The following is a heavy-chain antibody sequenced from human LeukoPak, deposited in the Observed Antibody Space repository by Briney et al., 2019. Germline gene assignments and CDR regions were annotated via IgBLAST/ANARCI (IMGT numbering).Heavy chain of an antibody. CDR2: INHSGST. Sequence: KPSETLSLTCAVYGGSSSGYYWSWIRQPPGKGLEWIGEINHSGSTNYNPSLKSRVTISVDTSKNQFSLKLSSVTAADTAVYYCARCITIFGVVISRPLDYWGQGTLVTVSS. D-gene: IGHD3-3*01. J-gene: IGHJ4*02. CDR1: GGSSSGYY. CDR3: ARCITIFGVVISRPLDY. V-gene: IGHV4-34*01.